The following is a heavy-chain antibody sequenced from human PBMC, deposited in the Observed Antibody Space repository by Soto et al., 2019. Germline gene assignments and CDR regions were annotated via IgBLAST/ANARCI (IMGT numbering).Heavy chain of an antibody. CDR3: AKDLQRWGDYEFEAFDI. V-gene: IGHV3-9*01. D-gene: IGHD4-17*01. J-gene: IGHJ3*02. CDR2: ISWNSGSI. CDR1: GFTFDDYA. Sequence: EVQLVESGGGLVQPGRSLRLSCAASGFTFDDYAMHWVRQAPGKGLEWVSGISWNSGSIGYADSVKGRFTISRDNAKNSLYLQMNSLRAEDTALYYCAKDLQRWGDYEFEAFDIWGQGTMVTVSS.